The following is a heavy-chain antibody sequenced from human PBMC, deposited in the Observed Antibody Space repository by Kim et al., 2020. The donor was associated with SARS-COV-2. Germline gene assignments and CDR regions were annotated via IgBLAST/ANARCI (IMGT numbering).Heavy chain of an antibody. D-gene: IGHD6-19*01. CDR2: ISYDGSNK. Sequence: GGSLRLSCGASGFTFSSYGIHWVRQAPGKGLEWVAFISYDGSNKYYADSVKGRFTISRDNSKNTLSLQMNSLRAEDTAVYYCAKGRAPVAGSPEFDYWGQGALVTVSS. J-gene: IGHJ4*03. CDR1: GFTFSSYG. V-gene: IGHV3-30*18. CDR3: AKGRAPVAGSPEFDY.